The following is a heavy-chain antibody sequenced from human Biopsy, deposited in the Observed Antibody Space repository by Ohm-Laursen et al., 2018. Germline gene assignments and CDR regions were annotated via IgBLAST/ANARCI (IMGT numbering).Heavy chain of an antibody. J-gene: IGHJ3*01. V-gene: IGHV4-34*01. D-gene: IGHD4/OR15-4a*01. CDR3: ARGPYGDNAGAFDV. CDR1: GGSFSGYD. Sequence: GTLSLTCTVDGGSFSGYDRTWIRQPPGKGLEWVGEFSHTGPTIYNPSLESRLTISVDKSKNHFSLRLTSVTAADTATYFCARGPYGDNAGAFDVWGQGTVVTVSS. CDR2: FSHTGPT.